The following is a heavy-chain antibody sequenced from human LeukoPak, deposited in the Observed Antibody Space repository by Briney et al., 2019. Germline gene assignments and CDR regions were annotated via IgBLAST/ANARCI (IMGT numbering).Heavy chain of an antibody. CDR1: GGSISSYY. Sequence: SETLSLTCTVSGGSISSYYWSWIRQPPGKRLEWIGHLYYSGSTNYNPSLKSRVTISVDTSKNQFSLKLSSVTAADTAVYYCASRSSIRSGYQDTLYYFDSWGQGTLVTVSS. CDR3: ASRSSIRSGYQDTLYYFDS. D-gene: IGHD3-3*01. V-gene: IGHV4-59*01. CDR2: LYYSGST. J-gene: IGHJ4*02.